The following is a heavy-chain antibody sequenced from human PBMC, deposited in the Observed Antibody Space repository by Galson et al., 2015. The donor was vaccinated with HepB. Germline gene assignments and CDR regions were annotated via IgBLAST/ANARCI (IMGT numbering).Heavy chain of an antibody. Sequence: SLRLSCAASGFTFSSYAMSWVRQAPGQGLEWVSAISGSGGSTYYADSVKGRFTISRDNSKNTLYLQMNSLRAEDTAVYYCAKHPGVLRFLEWLFDYWGQGTLVTVSS. CDR3: AKHPGVLRFLEWLFDY. J-gene: IGHJ4*02. V-gene: IGHV3-23*01. CDR1: GFTFSSYA. D-gene: IGHD3-3*01. CDR2: ISGSGGST.